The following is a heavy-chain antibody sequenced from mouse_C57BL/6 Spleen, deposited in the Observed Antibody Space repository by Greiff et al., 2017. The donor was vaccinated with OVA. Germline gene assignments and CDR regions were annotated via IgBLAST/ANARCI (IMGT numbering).Heavy chain of an antibody. CDR1: GYTFTSYW. J-gene: IGHJ2*01. CDR2: IYPGSGST. CDR3: ARDSNYVGFCDN. Sequence: VQLQQPGAELVKPGASVKMSCKASGYTFTSYWITWVKQRPGQGLEWIGDIYPGSGSTNYNEKFKSKATLTVDTSSSTDYLQLSSLTSEESAGYYCARDSNYVGFCDNWGQGTTLTVSS. D-gene: IGHD2-5*01. V-gene: IGHV1-55*01.